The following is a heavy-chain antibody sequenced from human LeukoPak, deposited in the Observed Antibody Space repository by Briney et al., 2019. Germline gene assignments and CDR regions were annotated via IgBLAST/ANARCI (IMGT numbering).Heavy chain of an antibody. CDR3: ARDSSSTSCYYTGLTCYYYMDV. V-gene: IGHV3-30*02. CDR2: IRYDGGNK. D-gene: IGHD2-2*01. Sequence: GGSLRLSCAASGFTFSSYGMHWVRQAPGKGLEWVAFIRYDGGNKYYADSVKGRFTISRDNARNSLYLQMNSLRAEDTAVYYCARDSSSTSCYYTGLTCYYYMDVWGKGTTVTVSS. CDR1: GFTFSSYG. J-gene: IGHJ6*03.